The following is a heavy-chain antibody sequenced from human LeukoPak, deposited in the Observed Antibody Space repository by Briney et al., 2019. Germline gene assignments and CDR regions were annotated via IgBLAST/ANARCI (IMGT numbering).Heavy chain of an antibody. CDR1: GYSISSGYY. J-gene: IGHJ4*02. D-gene: IGHD2-15*01. V-gene: IGHV4-38-2*02. CDR3: ARQSRVKNCSGGSCFFDY. Sequence: SETLSLTCTVSGYSISSGYYWGWIRQPPGKGLEWIGSIYYSGSTYYNPSLKSRVTISVDTSKNQFSLKLSSVTAADTAVYYCARQSRVKNCSGGSCFFDYWGQGTLVTVSS. CDR2: IYYSGST.